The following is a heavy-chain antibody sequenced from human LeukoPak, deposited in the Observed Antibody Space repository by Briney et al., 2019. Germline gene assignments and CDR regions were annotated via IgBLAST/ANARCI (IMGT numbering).Heavy chain of an antibody. CDR1: GYSFNSLW. Sequence: GESLKISCKASGYSFNSLWIGWVRQMPGKGLEWMGSMYPGDSYSRYSPSFQGQVTISADKSISTAYLQWSSLKASDTAMYYGARHETVTANYYYGMDVWGQGTTVTVSS. CDR2: MYPGDSYS. CDR3: ARHETVTANYYYGMDV. D-gene: IGHD4-11*01. V-gene: IGHV5-51*01. J-gene: IGHJ6*02.